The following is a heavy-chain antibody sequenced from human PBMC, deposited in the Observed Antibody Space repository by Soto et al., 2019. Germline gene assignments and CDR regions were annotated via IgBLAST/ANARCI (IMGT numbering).Heavy chain of an antibody. J-gene: IGHJ6*02. CDR2: MNPNSGNT. V-gene: IGHV1-8*01. CDR1: GYTFTSYD. Sequence: ASVKVSGKASGYTFTSYDINWVRQATGQGLEWMGWMNPNSGNTGYAQKFQGRVTMTRNTSISTAYMELSSLRSEDTAVYYCARVSPLTYYYYYGMDVWGQGTTVTVSS. CDR3: ARVSPLTYYYYYGMDV. D-gene: IGHD3-16*01.